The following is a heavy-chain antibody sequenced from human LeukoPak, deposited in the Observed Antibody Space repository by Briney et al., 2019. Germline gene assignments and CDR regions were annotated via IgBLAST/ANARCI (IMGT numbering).Heavy chain of an antibody. V-gene: IGHV4-59*07. D-gene: IGHD3-10*01. CDR2: THHSGNT. Sequence: TPSLTPLFSFYSLARCYCNWVPEPPGEGPEWVGYTHHSGNTLYNPSLKSRVTTSVDTSKNQFSLSLSSVTAADTAVYYCARWEVRLNAFEMWGQGTMVTVSS. CDR3: ARWEVRLNAFEM. J-gene: IGHJ3*02. CDR1: FYSLARCY.